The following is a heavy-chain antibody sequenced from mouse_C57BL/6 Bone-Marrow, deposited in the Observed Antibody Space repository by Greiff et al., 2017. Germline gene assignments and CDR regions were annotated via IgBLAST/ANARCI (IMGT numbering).Heavy chain of an antibody. CDR2: IYPRSGNT. D-gene: IGHD1-1*01. Sequence: QVQLQQSGAELARPGASVKLSCKASGYTFTSYGISWVKQRTGQGLEWIGEIYPRSGNTYYNEKFKGKATLTADKSSSTAYMELRSLTSEDSAVFLWEREDYYGGGYGAYGGQGTRVTVSA. J-gene: IGHJ3*01. V-gene: IGHV1-81*01. CDR3: EREDYYGGGYGAY. CDR1: GYTFTSYG.